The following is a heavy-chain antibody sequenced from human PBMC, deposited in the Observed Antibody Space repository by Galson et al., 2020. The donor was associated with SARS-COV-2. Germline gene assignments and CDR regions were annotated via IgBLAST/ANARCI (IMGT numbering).Heavy chain of an antibody. D-gene: IGHD6-13*01. Sequence: TGGSLRLSCAASGFTFSSYAMHWVRQAPGKGLEWVAVISYDGSNKYYADSVKGRFTISRDNSKNTLYLQMNSLRAEDTAVYYCARDEQQLERLFRGHDIWGQGTMVTFSS. CDR3: ARDEQQLERLFRGHDI. V-gene: IGHV3-30-3*01. J-gene: IGHJ3*02. CDR2: ISYDGSNK. CDR1: GFTFSSYA.